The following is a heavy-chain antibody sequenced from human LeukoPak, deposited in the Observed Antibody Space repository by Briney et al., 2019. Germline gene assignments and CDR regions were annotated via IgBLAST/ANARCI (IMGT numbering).Heavy chain of an antibody. CDR3: ARSVWRCPDFDH. Sequence: QHRGSPRLSCVASGFTLRSNYMSWVRQAPGKGLEWVSVIYRGGDTYYAFPVDSRFTISRDNSKKTLYLQMNSLRAEDTAVYYCARSVWRCPDFDHWGQGTMVTVSS. D-gene: IGHD4/OR15-4a*01. CDR1: GFTLRSNY. CDR2: IYRGGDT. J-gene: IGHJ4*02. V-gene: IGHV3-53*01.